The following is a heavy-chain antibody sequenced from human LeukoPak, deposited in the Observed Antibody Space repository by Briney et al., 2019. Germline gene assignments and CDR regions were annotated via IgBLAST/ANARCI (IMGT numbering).Heavy chain of an antibody. D-gene: IGHD2-15*01. V-gene: IGHV1-18*01. CDR1: GYTFTSYV. Sequence: ASVKVSCTASGYTFTSYVISWVRQAPGQGLEWMGWISAYNGNTNYAQKLQGRVTMTTDTYTSTDYMELRSLRSDDTAVYYCARGGLLQYWFDPWGQGTLVTVSS. CDR3: ARGGLLQYWFDP. J-gene: IGHJ5*02. CDR2: ISAYNGNT.